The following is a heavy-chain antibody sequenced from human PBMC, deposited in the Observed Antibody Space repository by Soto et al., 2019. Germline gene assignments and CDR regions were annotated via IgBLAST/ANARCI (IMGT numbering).Heavy chain of an antibody. J-gene: IGHJ4*02. V-gene: IGHV3-33*01. CDR1: GFTFSSYG. CDR2: IWYDGSNK. D-gene: IGHD6-19*01. Sequence: QVQLVESGGGVVQPGRSLRLSCAASGFTFSSYGMHWVRQAPGKGLEWVAVIWYDGSNKYYADSVKGRFTISRDNSKDTLYLQINSLRAEDTAVYYCAIQGAGEAFDYWGQGTLVTVSS. CDR3: AIQGAGEAFDY.